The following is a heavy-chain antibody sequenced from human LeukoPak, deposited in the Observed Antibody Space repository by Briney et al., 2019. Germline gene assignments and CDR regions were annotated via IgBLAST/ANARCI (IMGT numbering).Heavy chain of an antibody. CDR3: ARDVYNDIVVIPAAI. CDR1: GGSISSGSYY. Sequence: SQTLSLTCTVSGGSISSGSYYGSWIRQPAGKGLEWIGRIYTSGSTNYNPSLKSRVTISVDTSKNQCSLKLRSVTAADTAVYYCARDVYNDIVVIPAAIWGQGTLVTVSS. CDR2: IYTSGST. V-gene: IGHV4-61*02. D-gene: IGHD2-2*01. J-gene: IGHJ4*02.